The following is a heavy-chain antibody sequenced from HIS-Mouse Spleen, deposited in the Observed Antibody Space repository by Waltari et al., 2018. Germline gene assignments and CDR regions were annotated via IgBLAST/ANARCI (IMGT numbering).Heavy chain of an antibody. D-gene: IGHD6-13*01. J-gene: IGHJ6*02. CDR1: GSTFTSYD. CDR3: ARHSSSWYYYYYGMDV. CDR2: MNPNSGNT. V-gene: IGHV1-8*01. Sequence: QVQLVQSGAEVKKPGASVTVSCKASGSTFTSYDINWVRPATGQGLEWMGWMNPNSGNTGYAQKFQGRVTMTRNTSISTAYMELSSLRSEDTAVYYCARHSSSWYYYYYGMDVWGQGTTVTVSS.